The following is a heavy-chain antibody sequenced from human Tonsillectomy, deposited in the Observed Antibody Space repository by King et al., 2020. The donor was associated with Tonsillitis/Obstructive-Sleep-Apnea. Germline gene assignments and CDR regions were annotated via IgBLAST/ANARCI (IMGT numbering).Heavy chain of an antibody. D-gene: IGHD3-16*01. CDR1: GYTFSSYG. Sequence: QLVQSGAEVKKPGASVNVSCKASGYTFSSYGISWVRQAPGQGLEWMGWISGYNGNTNYAQKFQGRVTMTTDTSTNTSYMDLRSLRSDDPAVYYCARVRVTFGGVISYYMDVWGKGTTVTVSS. J-gene: IGHJ6*03. CDR2: ISGYNGNT. CDR3: ARVRVTFGGVISYYMDV. V-gene: IGHV1-18*01.